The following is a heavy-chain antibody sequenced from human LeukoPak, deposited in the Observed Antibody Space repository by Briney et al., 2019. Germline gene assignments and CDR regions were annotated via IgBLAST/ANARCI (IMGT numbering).Heavy chain of an antibody. CDR1: GGSTSSYY. D-gene: IGHD3-3*01. Sequence: PSETLSLTCTDSGGSTSSYYWSWIRQPPGKGLEWIGYIYYSGSTNYNPSLKSRVTIPVHTTKNQFYLKLNSTTSADTAVYYCARVPQATYYDFWGGPVDAFDIWGQGTMVTVSS. CDR3: ARVPQATYYDFWGGPVDAFDI. CDR2: IYYSGST. V-gene: IGHV4-59*01. J-gene: IGHJ3*02.